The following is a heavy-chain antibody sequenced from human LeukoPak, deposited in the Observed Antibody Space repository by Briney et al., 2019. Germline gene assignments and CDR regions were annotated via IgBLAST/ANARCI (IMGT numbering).Heavy chain of an antibody. Sequence: PGGSLRLSCAASGFTFSNAWMSCVRQTPGKGGECVCRIKNKTDGGTTDYAAPVKGRFPISRDDSTNTLYLQMNSLKTEDTAVYYCTMQVATIYDYWGQGTLVTVSS. V-gene: IGHV3-15*01. CDR3: TMQVATIYDY. CDR2: IKNKTDGGTT. J-gene: IGHJ4*02. D-gene: IGHD5-12*01. CDR1: GFTFSNAW.